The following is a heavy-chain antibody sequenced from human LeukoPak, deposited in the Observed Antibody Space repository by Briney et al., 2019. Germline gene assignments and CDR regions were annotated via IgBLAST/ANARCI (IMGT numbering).Heavy chain of an antibody. CDR3: AKSVAAADTRYYYYGMDV. J-gene: IGHJ6*02. CDR1: GFTFSNYA. CDR2: ISGSGGST. D-gene: IGHD6-13*01. V-gene: IGHV3-23*01. Sequence: GGSLRLSCAASGFTFSNYAMSWVRQAPGKGLEWVSGISGSGGSTYYADSVKGRFPISRDNSKNTLYLQMNSLRAEDTAVYYCAKSVAAADTRYYYYGMDVWGQGTTVTVSS.